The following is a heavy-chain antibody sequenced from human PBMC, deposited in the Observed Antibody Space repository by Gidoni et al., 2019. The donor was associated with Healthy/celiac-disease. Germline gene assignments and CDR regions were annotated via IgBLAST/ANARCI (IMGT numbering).Heavy chain of an antibody. CDR2: IYYSGST. J-gene: IGHJ4*02. CDR3: ARARNLGPPDY. V-gene: IGHV4-31*03. CDR1: GGSISSGGYY. Sequence: QVQLQESGPGLVKPSQTLSLTCTVSGGSISSGGYYWSWIRQHPGKCLEWIGYIYYSGSTYYTPSLNSRVTISVDTSKNQFSLKLSSVTAADTAVYYCARARNLGPPDYWGQGTLVTVSS.